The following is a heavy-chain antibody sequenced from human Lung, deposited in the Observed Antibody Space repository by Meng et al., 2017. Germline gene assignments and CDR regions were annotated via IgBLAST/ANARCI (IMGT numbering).Heavy chain of an antibody. V-gene: IGHV4-31*03. CDR1: GSSISSGGSY. CDR3: ARTPDYGVGTWFDP. J-gene: IGHJ5*02. Sequence: QLQLQESSAGLENPLQTLSLTCSISGSSISSGGSYWSWIRQHPGKGMERSGYPFYTGSAYYNPSLKSRVTITADTSKNQFSLRLTSVTAADTAVYYCARTPDYGVGTWFDPWGQGTLVTVSS. D-gene: IGHD4-17*01. CDR2: PFYTGSA.